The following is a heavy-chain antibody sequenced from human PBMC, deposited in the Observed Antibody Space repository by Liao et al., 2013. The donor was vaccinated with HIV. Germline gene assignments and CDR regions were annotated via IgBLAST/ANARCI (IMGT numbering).Heavy chain of an antibody. CDR1: GGSFSSHY. CDR2: IKHSGST. D-gene: IGHD3-22*01. V-gene: IGHV4-34*01. CDR3: ARGLYYYDSSGYYPYFDY. Sequence: QVQLQQWGAGLLKPSETLSLTCAVYGGSFSSHYWSWIRPVPTGRGVEWIGEIKHSGSTTHNPSLKSRVTMSVDTSKNQFSLKLSSVTAADTAVYYCARGLYYYDSSGYYPYFDYWGQGTLVTVSS. J-gene: IGHJ4*02.